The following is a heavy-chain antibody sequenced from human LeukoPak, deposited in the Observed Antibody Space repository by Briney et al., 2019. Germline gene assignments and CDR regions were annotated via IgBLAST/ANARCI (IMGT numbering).Heavy chain of an antibody. D-gene: IGHD4-17*01. Sequence: KTGGSLILSCAASGFTFSDYYMSWIRQAPGKGLEWVSYITSSSSYTNYADSVRGRFTISRDNAKNSLYLQMNSLRVEDTAVYYCARDLATVTPRNWFDPWGQGTLVTVSS. CDR2: ITSSSSYT. V-gene: IGHV3-11*06. CDR1: GFTFSDYY. J-gene: IGHJ5*02. CDR3: ARDLATVTPRNWFDP.